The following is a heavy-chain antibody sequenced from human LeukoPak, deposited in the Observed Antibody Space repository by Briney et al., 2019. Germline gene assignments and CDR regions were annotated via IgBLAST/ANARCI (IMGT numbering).Heavy chain of an antibody. CDR2: INPNSGGT. Sequence: ASVKVSCKASGYTFTDYYIHWVRQAPGQGLEWMGWINPNSGGTNYAQKFQGRVTMTGDTSISTAYMELSRLRSDDTAVYYCARGLGSVDTARDYWGQGTLVTVSS. D-gene: IGHD5-18*01. CDR3: ARGLGSVDTARDY. V-gene: IGHV1-2*02. CDR1: GYTFTDYY. J-gene: IGHJ4*02.